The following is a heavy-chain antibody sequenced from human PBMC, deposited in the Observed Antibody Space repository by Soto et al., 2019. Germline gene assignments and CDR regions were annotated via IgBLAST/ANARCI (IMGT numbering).Heavy chain of an antibody. D-gene: IGHD6-6*01. CDR2: INHSGST. J-gene: IGHJ5*02. CDR1: GGSFSGYY. CDR3: ARGGRSSSSRWFDP. Sequence: ETLSLTCAVYGGSFSGYYWSWIRQPPGKGLEWIGEINHSGSTNYNPSLKSRVTISVDTSKNQFSLKLSSVTAADTAVYYCARGGRSSSSRWFDPWGQGTLVTVSS. V-gene: IGHV4-34*01.